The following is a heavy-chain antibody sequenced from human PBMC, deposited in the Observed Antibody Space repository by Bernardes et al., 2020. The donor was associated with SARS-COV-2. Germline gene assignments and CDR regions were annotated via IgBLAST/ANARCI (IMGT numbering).Heavy chain of an antibody. CDR2: INHVGST. D-gene: IGHD3-22*01. CDR1: GGSLSGYY. Sequence: SESLSLTCAVYGGSLSGYYWSWIRQPPGKGLEWIGEINHVGSTNYNPSLRSRVTISVDTSKNQLSLKLTSVTAADTAIFYCARGPPQDRSGYYLSRLFDIWGQGTVVTVSS. CDR3: ARGPPQDRSGYYLSRLFDI. V-gene: IGHV4-34*01. J-gene: IGHJ3*02.